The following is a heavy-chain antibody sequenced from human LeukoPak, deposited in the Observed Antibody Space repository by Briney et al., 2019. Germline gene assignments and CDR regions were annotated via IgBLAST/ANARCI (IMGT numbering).Heavy chain of an antibody. CDR1: GFTFSSYG. Sequence: GRSLRLSCAASGFTFSSYGMHWVRQAPGKGLEWVAVIWYDGSNKYYADSVKGRFSISRDSSKNTLYLQMNSLRVEDTAVYYCAKSSGWYGLDNYFSYMDVWGKGTTVIVSS. V-gene: IGHV3-33*06. D-gene: IGHD6-19*01. J-gene: IGHJ6*03. CDR3: AKSSGWYGLDNYFSYMDV. CDR2: IWYDGSNK.